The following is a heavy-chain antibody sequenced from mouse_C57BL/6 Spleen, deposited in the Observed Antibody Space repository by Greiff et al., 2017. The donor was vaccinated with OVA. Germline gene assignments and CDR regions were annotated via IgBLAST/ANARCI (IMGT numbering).Heavy chain of an antibody. V-gene: IGHV1-75*01. D-gene: IGHD2-4*01. CDR3: ASCSADYDLFDY. Sequence: QVQLQQSGPELVKPGASVKISCKASGYTFTDYYINWVKQRPGQGLEWIGWIFTGSGSTYYNEKFTGKATLTVDTSSSTAYMLLSSLTSEDSAVYFCASCSADYDLFDYWGQGTTLTVSS. J-gene: IGHJ2*01. CDR2: IFTGSGST. CDR1: GYTFTDYY.